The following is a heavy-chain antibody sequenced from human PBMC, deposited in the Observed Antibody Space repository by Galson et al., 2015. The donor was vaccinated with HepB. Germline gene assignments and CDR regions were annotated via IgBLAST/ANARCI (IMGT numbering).Heavy chain of an antibody. V-gene: IGHV3-7*02. CDR3: ASAPAVRSWVFSGCGYMDV. CDR1: GFTFSSYC. Sequence: SLRLSCAASGFTFSSYCMSWVRQAPGKGLEWVGNIKQDGSENSYADSVKGRFTITRDNAKNSLNLQMNSLRAEDTAVYYCASAPAVRSWVFSGCGYMDVWGKGTTVTVSS. CDR2: IKQDGSEN. D-gene: IGHD1-14*01. J-gene: IGHJ6*03.